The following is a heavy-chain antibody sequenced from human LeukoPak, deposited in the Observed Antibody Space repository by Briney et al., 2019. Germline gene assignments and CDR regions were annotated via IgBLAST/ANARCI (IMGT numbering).Heavy chain of an antibody. Sequence: GGSLRLSCAASGFTFSTYALSWVRQAPGKGLEWVSLISGTGYQTDYADSVKGRFTISRDNSKNTLYLQMNSLKAEDTAIYYCAKHLRTNFWFFDHWGQGTLVTVSS. D-gene: IGHD3-9*01. CDR3: AKHLRTNFWFFDH. CDR1: GFTFSTYA. J-gene: IGHJ4*02. V-gene: IGHV3-23*01. CDR2: ISGTGYQT.